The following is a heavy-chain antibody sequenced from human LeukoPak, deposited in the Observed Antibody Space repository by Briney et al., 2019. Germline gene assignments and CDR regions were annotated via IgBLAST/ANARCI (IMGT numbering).Heavy chain of an antibody. Sequence: PGESLKISCKGSGYSFTSYWIGRVRQMPGKGLEWMGIIYPGDSDTRYSPSFQGQVTISADKSISTAYLQWSSLKASDTAMYYCARNYGSGSYYIPLGDWGQGTLVTVSS. CDR1: GYSFTSYW. CDR2: IYPGDSDT. V-gene: IGHV5-51*01. J-gene: IGHJ1*01. CDR3: ARNYGSGSYYIPLGD. D-gene: IGHD3-10*01.